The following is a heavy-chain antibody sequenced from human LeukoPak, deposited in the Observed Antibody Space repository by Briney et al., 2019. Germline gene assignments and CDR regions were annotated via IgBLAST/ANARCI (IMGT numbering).Heavy chain of an antibody. CDR1: GFTFSSYA. CDR3: AKDSYCTNGVCYPLNWFDP. D-gene: IGHD2-8*01. J-gene: IGHJ5*02. CDR2: ISGSGGST. V-gene: IGHV3-23*01. Sequence: PGGFLRLSCAASGFTFSSYAMSWVRQAPGKGLEWVSAISGSGGSTYYADSVKGRFTISRDNSKNTLYLQMNSLRAEDTAVYYCAKDSYCTNGVCYPLNWFDPWGQGTLVTVSS.